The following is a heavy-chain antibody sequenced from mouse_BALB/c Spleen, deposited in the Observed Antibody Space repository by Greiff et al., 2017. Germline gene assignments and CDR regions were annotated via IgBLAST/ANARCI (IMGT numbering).Heavy chain of an antibody. Sequence: EVKLMESGGGLVKPGGSLKLSCAASGFTFSEYYMYWVRQTPEKRLEWVATISDGGSYTYYPDSVKGRFTISRDNAKNNLYLQMSSLKSEDTAMYYCARDLTGTAWFAYWGQGTLVTVSA. CDR3: ARDLTGTAWFAY. D-gene: IGHD4-1*01. V-gene: IGHV5-4*02. CDR2: ISDGGSYT. J-gene: IGHJ3*01. CDR1: GFTFSEYY.